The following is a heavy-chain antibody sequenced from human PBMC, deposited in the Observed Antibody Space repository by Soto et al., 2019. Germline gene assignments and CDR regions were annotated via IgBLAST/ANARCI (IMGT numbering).Heavy chain of an antibody. V-gene: IGHV4-31*03. CDR1: GGSISSGGYY. J-gene: IGHJ4*02. D-gene: IGHD3-22*01. CDR2: IYYSGST. CDR3: ARSWPYDSSAFADY. Sequence: QVQLQESGPGLVKPSQTLSLTCTVSGGSISSGGYYWSWIRQHPGKGLEGIGYIYYSGSTYYNPSLKSRVTLSVYTSKNQFSLKLSSVTAADTAVYYCARSWPYDSSAFADYWGQGTLVTVSS.